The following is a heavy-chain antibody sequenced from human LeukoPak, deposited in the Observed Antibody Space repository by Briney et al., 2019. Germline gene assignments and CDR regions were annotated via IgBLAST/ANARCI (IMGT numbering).Heavy chain of an antibody. CDR1: GFTVSSNY. CDR3: ARAGYYGSGSLIA. J-gene: IGHJ5*02. CDR2: IYHSGST. Sequence: GSLRLSCAASGFTVSSNYMSWVRQPPGKGLEWIGEIYHSGSTNYNPSLKSRVTISVDKSKNQFSLKLSSVTAADTAVYYCARAGYYGSGSLIAWGQGTLVTVSS. D-gene: IGHD3-10*01. V-gene: IGHV4-4*02.